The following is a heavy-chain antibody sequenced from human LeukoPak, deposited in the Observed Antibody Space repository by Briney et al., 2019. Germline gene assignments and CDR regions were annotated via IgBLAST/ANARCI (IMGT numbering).Heavy chain of an antibody. CDR3: ARDDGSGWYADYFDY. CDR2: VYNSGST. V-gene: IGHV4-4*07. J-gene: IGHJ4*02. CDR1: GGSVSTYY. Sequence: SETLSLTCTVSGGSVSTYYWNCIRQPAGKGLEWIGRVYNSGSTNYNPSLKSRVTMSVDTSKNQFSLNLRSVTAADTAVYYCARDDGSGWYADYFDYWGQGTLITVSS. D-gene: IGHD6-13*01.